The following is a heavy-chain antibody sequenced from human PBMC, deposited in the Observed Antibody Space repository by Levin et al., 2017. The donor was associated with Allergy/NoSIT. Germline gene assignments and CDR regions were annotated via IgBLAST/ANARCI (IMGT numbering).Heavy chain of an antibody. J-gene: IGHJ5*02. D-gene: IGHD5-12*01. V-gene: IGHV4-59*01. CDR1: GGSINNYF. CDR2: IYPSAST. CDR3: ARDRSFGYARFDP. Sequence: SQTLSLTCTVSGGSINNYFWTWIRQPPGKGLEWIGYIYPSASTTYNPSLKSRVTISVDTSKNQFSLNLSSVTAADTAVYYCARDRSFGYARFDPWGQGTLVTVSS.